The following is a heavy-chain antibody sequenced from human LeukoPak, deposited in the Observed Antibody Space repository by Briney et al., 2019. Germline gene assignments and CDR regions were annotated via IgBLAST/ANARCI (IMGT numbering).Heavy chain of an antibody. D-gene: IGHD5-12*01. J-gene: IGHJ4*02. CDR1: GFTFSSYS. CDR2: ISSSSSYI. V-gene: IGHV3-21*01. CDR3: ARDFDQVVATGVYFDY. Sequence: GGSLRLSCAASGFTFSSYSMNWVRQAPGTGLEWVSSISSSSSYIYYADSVKGRFTISRDNAKNSLYLQMNSLRAEDTAVYYCARDFDQVVATGVYFDYWGQGTLVTVSS.